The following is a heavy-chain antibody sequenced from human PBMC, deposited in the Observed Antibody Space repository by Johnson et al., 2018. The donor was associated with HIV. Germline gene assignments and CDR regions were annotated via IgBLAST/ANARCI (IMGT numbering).Heavy chain of an antibody. J-gene: IGHJ3*02. Sequence: VQLVESGGGVVQPGRSLRLSCAASKFTFSSNYMSWVRQAPGKGLEWVSVIYSGGSTYYADSVKGRFTISRDNSKNTLYLQMNSLRAEDTAVYYCARSPEGDAFDIWGQGTMVTVSS. V-gene: IGHV3-66*02. CDR1: KFTFSSNY. CDR2: IYSGGST. CDR3: ARSPEGDAFDI.